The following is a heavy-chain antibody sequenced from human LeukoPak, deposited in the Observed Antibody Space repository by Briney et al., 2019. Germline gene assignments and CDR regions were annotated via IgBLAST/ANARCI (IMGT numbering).Heavy chain of an antibody. V-gene: IGHV3-7*01. Sequence: PGGSLRLSCAASGFPFSSYSMHWVRQAPGKGLEWVANIKEDGSAKYYVDSVKGRFTISRDNAKNSLYLQMDSLRAEDTALYYCSRGLPEGGYRYGQPGEDYWGQGTLVTVSS. CDR3: SRGLPEGGYRYGQPGEDY. CDR2: IKEDGSAK. CDR1: GFPFSSYS. D-gene: IGHD5-18*01. J-gene: IGHJ4*02.